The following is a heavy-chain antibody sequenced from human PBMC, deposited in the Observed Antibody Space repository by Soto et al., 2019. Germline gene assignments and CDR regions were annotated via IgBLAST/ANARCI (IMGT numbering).Heavy chain of an antibody. CDR3: ARGFSFNWFDP. V-gene: IGHV3-74*01. CDR2: INSEGSGA. CDR1: GFTFSSYW. Sequence: GGSLRLSCAASGFTFSSYWMHWVRQAPGKGLVWVSRINSEGSGADYADSVKGRFTITRDNAKNTLYVQMNSLRVEDTAVYYCARGFSFNWFDPWGQGTLVTVSS. J-gene: IGHJ5*02.